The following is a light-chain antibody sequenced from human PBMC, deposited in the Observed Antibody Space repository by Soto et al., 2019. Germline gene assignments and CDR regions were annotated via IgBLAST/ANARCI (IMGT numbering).Light chain of an antibody. V-gene: IGKV1-9*01. CDR2: AAS. Sequence: DIQLTQSPSFLSASVRDRVTITCRASQDIGTSLAWYQQRPGKAPKVLITAASTSQSEVPPRFSGSGSGTEFTLTISSLPPEDLATYYCQQLNTYPLTFGGGTKVEI. CDR1: QDIGTS. J-gene: IGKJ4*01. CDR3: QQLNTYPLT.